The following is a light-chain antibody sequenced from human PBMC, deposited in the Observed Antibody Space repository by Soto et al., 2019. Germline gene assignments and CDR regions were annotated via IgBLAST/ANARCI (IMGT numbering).Light chain of an antibody. Sequence: QSVLTQPPSASGTPGQRVVISCSGSNSNIGINYVYWYRQLPGTAPNLLIYNNNERPSGVSDRFSGSKSGTSASLAIAGLRSEDEAEYYCSSYTSSSTYVFGTGTKVTVL. CDR1: NSNIGINY. CDR2: NNN. CDR3: SSYTSSSTYV. V-gene: IGLV1-47*02. J-gene: IGLJ1*01.